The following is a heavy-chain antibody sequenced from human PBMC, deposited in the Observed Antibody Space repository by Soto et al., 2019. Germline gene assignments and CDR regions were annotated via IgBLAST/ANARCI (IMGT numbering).Heavy chain of an antibody. CDR1: GGSISSGDYY. Sequence: QVQLQESGPGLVKPSQTLSLTCTVSGGSISSGDYYWSWIRQPPGKGLEWIGYIYYSGSTYYNPSFKTRVTISVDTSKTQFSLKLSSVTAADTAVYYCARIRFGYDSSGYDYWGQGTLVTVSS. J-gene: IGHJ4*02. V-gene: IGHV4-30-4*01. CDR2: IYYSGST. D-gene: IGHD3-22*01. CDR3: ARIRFGYDSSGYDY.